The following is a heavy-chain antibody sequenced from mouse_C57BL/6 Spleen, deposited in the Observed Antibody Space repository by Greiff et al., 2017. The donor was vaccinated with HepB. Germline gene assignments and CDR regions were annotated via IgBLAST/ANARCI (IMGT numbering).Heavy chain of an antibody. CDR3: ARDDYEGDYFDY. CDR1: GFTFSDYG. V-gene: IGHV5-17*01. CDR2: ISSGSSTI. D-gene: IGHD2-4*01. J-gene: IGHJ2*01. Sequence: EVKLVESGGGLVKPGGSLKLSCAASGFTFSDYGMHWVRQAPEKGLEWVAYISSGSSTIYYADTVKGRFTISRDNAKNTLFLQMTSLRSEDTAMYYCARDDYEGDYFDYWGQGTTLTVSS.